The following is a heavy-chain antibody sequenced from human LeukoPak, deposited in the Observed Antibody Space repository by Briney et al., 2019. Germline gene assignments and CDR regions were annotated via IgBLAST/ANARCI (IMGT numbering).Heavy chain of an antibody. Sequence: GGSLRLSCAASGFTVSSNYMSWVRQAPGKGLEWVSVIYSGGSTYYADSVKGRFTISRDNSKNTLYLQMNSLRAEDTAVYYCARDSKTYYYDSSGYYSWYFDLWGRGTLVTASS. D-gene: IGHD3-22*01. CDR3: ARDSKTYYYDSSGYYSWYFDL. CDR2: IYSGGST. V-gene: IGHV3-53*01. J-gene: IGHJ2*01. CDR1: GFTVSSNY.